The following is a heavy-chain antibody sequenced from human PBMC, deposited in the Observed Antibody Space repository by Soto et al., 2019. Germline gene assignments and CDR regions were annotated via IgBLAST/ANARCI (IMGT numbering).Heavy chain of an antibody. CDR2: MNPNSGNT. J-gene: IGHJ4*02. CDR3: ARELNWRGVDY. CDR1: GYTFTSYD. D-gene: IGHD1-20*01. V-gene: IGHV1-8*01. Sequence: QVQLVQSGAEVKKPGASVKVSCKASGYTFTSYDINWVRQATGQGLEWMGWMNPNSGNTGYAQKFQGRVTMTRNSSISTAHRGKRSLRYEDTAVYYCARELNWRGVDYWGQGTLVTVSS.